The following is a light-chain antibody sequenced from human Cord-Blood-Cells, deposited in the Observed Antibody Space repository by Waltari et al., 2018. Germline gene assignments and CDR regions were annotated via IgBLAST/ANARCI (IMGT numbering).Light chain of an antibody. J-gene: IGKJ1*01. Sequence: EIVLPQSPAPLSLSPGERATLSCRASQSVSSSYLAWYQQKTCQAPRLLIYGASSRATGIPDRFSSRWSGTDFTLTSSRLEPEDFAVYYCQQYGSSPTFGQGTKVEIK. CDR1: QSVSSSY. CDR2: GAS. V-gene: IGKV3-20*01. CDR3: QQYGSSPT.